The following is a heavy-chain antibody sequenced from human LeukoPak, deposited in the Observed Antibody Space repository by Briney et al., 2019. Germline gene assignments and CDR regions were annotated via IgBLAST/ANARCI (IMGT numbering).Heavy chain of an antibody. CDR2: ISYDGSNK. CDR1: GFTFSSYA. CDR3: ARDRPRLCSIPSSPAYYYYYGMDF. D-gene: IGHD2-2*01. J-gene: IGHJ6*02. V-gene: IGHV3-30-3*01. Sequence: GGSLRLSCAASGFTFSSYAMRWVRQAPGKGLEWVAVISYDGSNKYYADSVKGRFTISRDNSKNTLYLQMNSLRAEDTAVYYCARDRPRLCSIPSSPAYYYYYGMDFRGQGTTATVPS.